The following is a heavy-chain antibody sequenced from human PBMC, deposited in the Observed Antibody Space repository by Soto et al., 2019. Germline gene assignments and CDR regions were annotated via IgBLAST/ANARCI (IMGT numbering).Heavy chain of an antibody. J-gene: IGHJ4*02. CDR2: IWYDGSHK. CDR1: GFTFSTYG. D-gene: IGHD1-26*01. Sequence: QVQLVESGGGVVQPRRSLRLSCAASGFTFSTYGMHWVRQAPGTGLEWVAVIWYDGSHKDYADSVKGRFTISRDNSKNTLYLQMNSLRVEDTGVYYCARAVGPFDYWGQGTLVAVSS. CDR3: ARAVGPFDY. V-gene: IGHV3-33*01.